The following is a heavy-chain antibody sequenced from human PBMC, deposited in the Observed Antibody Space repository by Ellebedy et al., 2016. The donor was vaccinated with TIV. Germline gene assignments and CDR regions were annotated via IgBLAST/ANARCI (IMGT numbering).Heavy chain of an antibody. CDR1: GFIFGNYA. D-gene: IGHD6-6*01. CDR3: AKERVGLRPLGVFDY. CDR2: ISSTAEST. V-gene: IGHV3-23*01. J-gene: IGHJ4*02. Sequence: GGSLRLXXAASGFIFGNYAMNWVRQAPGKGLEWVSGISSTAESTFYGDSMQGRFTVSRDNSKNTLYLEMNSLRADDTAVYFCAKERVGLRPLGVFDYWGQGTLVTVSS.